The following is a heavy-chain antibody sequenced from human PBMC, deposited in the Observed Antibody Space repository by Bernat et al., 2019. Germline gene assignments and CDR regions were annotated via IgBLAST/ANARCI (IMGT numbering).Heavy chain of an antibody. V-gene: IGHV3-43*02. Sequence: EVQLLESGGGLAQPGGSLRLSCAASGFTFSSYAMSWVRQVPGKGLEWVSLISGDGGSTYYADSVKGRFTISRDNSKNSLYLQMNSLRTEDTALYYCAKGDYSNYPPNDYWGQGTLVTVSS. CDR2: ISGDGGST. CDR1: GFTFSSYA. CDR3: AKGDYSNYPPNDY. J-gene: IGHJ4*02. D-gene: IGHD4-11*01.